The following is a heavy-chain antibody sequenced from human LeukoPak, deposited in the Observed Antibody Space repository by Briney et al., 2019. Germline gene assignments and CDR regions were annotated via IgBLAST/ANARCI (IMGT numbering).Heavy chain of an antibody. J-gene: IGHJ5*02. D-gene: IGHD4-17*01. CDR1: GFTFDDYT. CDR3: AKEFYGDYAVDP. CDR2: ISWDGGST. Sequence: GGSLRLSCAASGFTFDDYTMHWVRQAPGKGLEWVSLISWDGGSTYYADSVKGRFTISRDNSKNSLYLQMNSLRAEDTAVYYCAKEFYGDYAVDPWGQGTLVTVSS. V-gene: IGHV3-43*01.